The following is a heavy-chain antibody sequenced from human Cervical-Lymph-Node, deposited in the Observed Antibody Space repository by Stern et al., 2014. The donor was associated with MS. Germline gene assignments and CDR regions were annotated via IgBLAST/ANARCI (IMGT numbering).Heavy chain of an antibody. D-gene: IGHD2-15*01. J-gene: IGHJ4*02. V-gene: IGHV3-30*18. CDR3: AKEGCSGGTCYGLDS. Sequence: QVQLVQSGGGVVQPGRSLRLSCEASGFTFSQYGMNWVRQAPGKGLEWVAVTSYCRSDESYVDSVKCRFTSARDKSKNTLYLQMNRLRAEDTSVYYCAKEGCSGGTCYGLDSWGQGALVTVSS. CDR1: GFTFSQYG. CDR2: TSYCRSDE.